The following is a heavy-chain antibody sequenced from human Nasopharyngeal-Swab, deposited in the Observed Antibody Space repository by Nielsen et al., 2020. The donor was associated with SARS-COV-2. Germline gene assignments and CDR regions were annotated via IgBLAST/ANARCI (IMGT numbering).Heavy chain of an antibody. CDR1: GFTFSTYA. V-gene: IGHV3-23*01. D-gene: IGHD1-26*01. CDR3: VREGGRSYGAFDI. J-gene: IGHJ3*02. CDR2: ISDSGGTT. Sequence: GGSLRLSCAASGFTFSTYAMSWVRQAPGKGLEWVSDISDSGGTTYYADSVKGRFTISRDNSKNTLYLQMNSLRAEDTAVYYCVREGGRSYGAFDIWGQGTMVTVSS.